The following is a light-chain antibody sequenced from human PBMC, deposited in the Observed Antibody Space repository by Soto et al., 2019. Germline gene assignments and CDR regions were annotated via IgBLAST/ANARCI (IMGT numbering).Light chain of an antibody. CDR2: RAS. CDR3: QHYSSYPLS. CDR1: QSISFW. J-gene: IGKJ4*01. Sequence: DIQMTQSPSTLSASVGDRVTITCRASQSISFWLAWYQKKPGKAPKFLISRASSLESGLPSRFSGSGFGTEFTLTISSLQPDDFATYFCQHYSSYPLSFGGGTKVEIK. V-gene: IGKV1-5*03.